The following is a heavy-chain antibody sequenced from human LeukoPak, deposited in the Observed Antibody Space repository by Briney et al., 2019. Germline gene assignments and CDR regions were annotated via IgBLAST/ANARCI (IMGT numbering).Heavy chain of an antibody. Sequence: ASVKVSCTASGYTFTGYYMHWVRQAPGQGLKWLGWINPNRGGTDHAQEFQGRVTMTRDTSISTAYMELSSLTFDDTAVYYCARAVGQVTSPPDYWGQGTLVTVSS. CDR1: GYTFTGYY. V-gene: IGHV1-2*02. J-gene: IGHJ4*02. CDR3: ARAVGQVTSPPDY. D-gene: IGHD1-26*01. CDR2: INPNRGGT.